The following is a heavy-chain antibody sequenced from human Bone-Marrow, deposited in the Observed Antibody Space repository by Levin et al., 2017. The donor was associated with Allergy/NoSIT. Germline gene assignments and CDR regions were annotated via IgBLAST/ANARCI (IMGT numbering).Heavy chain of an antibody. V-gene: IGHV3-9*01. Sequence: GGSLRLSCAASGFAFDDYAMHWVRQAPGKGLEWVSGISWNSTSIDYADSVKGRFTISRDNAKNSLYLQMDSLRAEDTALYYCAKDAAYSNGWYESITGRYFAYFDHWGQGTLVTVSS. CDR2: ISWNSTSI. CDR1: GFAFDDYA. D-gene: IGHD6-19*01. CDR3: AKDAAYSNGWYESITGRYFAYFDH. J-gene: IGHJ4*02.